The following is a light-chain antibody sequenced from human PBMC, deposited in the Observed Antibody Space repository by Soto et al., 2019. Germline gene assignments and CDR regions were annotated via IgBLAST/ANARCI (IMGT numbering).Light chain of an antibody. CDR3: QQFNSKVWT. CDR1: QSVSRW. Sequence: DIQMTQSPSTLSASVGDTVTITCRASQSVSRWLNWYQQKSGKAPRLLIYEASNLEIGVPSRFSGSGSGKDFILTINSLQPADSATYYCQQFNSKVWTFGQGTKVEI. V-gene: IGKV1-5*01. J-gene: IGKJ1*01. CDR2: EAS.